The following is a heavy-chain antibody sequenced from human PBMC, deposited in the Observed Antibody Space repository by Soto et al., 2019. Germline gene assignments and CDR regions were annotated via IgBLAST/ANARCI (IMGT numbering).Heavy chain of an antibody. J-gene: IGHJ4*02. D-gene: IGHD2-15*01. Sequence: ASVKVSCKASGGTFSSYAISWVRQAPGQGLEWMGGIIPIFGTANYAQKFQGRVTITADKSTSTAYMELSSLRSEDTAVYYCARDNRLKSSGGSCFDYWGQGTLVTVSS. V-gene: IGHV1-69*06. CDR1: GGTFSSYA. CDR3: ARDNRLKSSGGSCFDY. CDR2: IIPIFGTA.